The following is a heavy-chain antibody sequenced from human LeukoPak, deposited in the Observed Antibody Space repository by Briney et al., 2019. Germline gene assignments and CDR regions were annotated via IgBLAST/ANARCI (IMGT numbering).Heavy chain of an antibody. CDR2: IYRGGST. Sequence: GGSLRLSCAASGLTVSNSYMSRVRQAPGKGLEWVSVIYRGGSTYYADSVKGRFTISRDNSKNTLYLQMTGLRAEDTAVYYCTRGSRRVQLPRSYDFDVWGQGTVVTVSS. D-gene: IGHD1-1*01. CDR1: GLTVSNSY. J-gene: IGHJ3*01. V-gene: IGHV3-53*01. CDR3: TRGSRRVQLPRSYDFDV.